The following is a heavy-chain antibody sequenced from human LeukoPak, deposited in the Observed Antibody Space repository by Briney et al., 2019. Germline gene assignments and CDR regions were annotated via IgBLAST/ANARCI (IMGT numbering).Heavy chain of an antibody. J-gene: IGHJ6*03. Sequence: SETLSLTCTVSGGSFSSYYWSWIRQPPGKGLEWIGYIYYSGSTNYNPSLKSRVTISVDTSKNQYSLKLSSVTAADTAVYYCARTPLDSSGYYYGYYYYYYMDVWGKGTTVTVSS. CDR2: IYYSGST. CDR3: ARTPLDSSGYYYGYYYYYYMDV. V-gene: IGHV4-59*01. CDR1: GGSFSSYY. D-gene: IGHD3-22*01.